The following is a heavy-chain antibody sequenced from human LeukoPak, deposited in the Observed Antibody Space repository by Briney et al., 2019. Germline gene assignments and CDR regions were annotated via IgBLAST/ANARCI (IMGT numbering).Heavy chain of an antibody. CDR1: GFTFSDYY. D-gene: IGHD1-26*01. CDR3: ARGYSGSYSGAFDI. J-gene: IGHJ3*02. V-gene: IGHV3-53*01. CDR2: IYSGGST. Sequence: GGSLRLSCAASGFTFSDYYMSWIRQAPGKGLEWVSVIYSGGSTYYADSVKGRFTISRDNSKNTLYLQMNSLRAEDTAVYYCARGYSGSYSGAFDIWGQGTMVTVSS.